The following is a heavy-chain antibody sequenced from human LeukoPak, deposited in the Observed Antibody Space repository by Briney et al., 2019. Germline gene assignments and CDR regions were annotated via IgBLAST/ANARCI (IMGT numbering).Heavy chain of an antibody. V-gene: IGHV4-59*12. CDR3: ARDGPGATPGY. CDR2: IYYTGST. CDR1: GGSMSSSY. J-gene: IGHJ4*02. Sequence: SETLSLTCTVSGGSMSSSYWSWIRQAPEKELEYIGYIYYTGSTDYHPSLKSRVTISVDTSKNQFSLKLTSVTAADTAVYYCARDGPGATPGYWGQGTLVTVSS. D-gene: IGHD2-15*01.